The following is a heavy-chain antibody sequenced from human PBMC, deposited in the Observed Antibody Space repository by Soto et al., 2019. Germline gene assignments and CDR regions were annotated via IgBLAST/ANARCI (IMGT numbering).Heavy chain of an antibody. D-gene: IGHD6-13*01. CDR3: ARDEQGNWFDP. J-gene: IGHJ5*02. Sequence: SETLSLTCAVYGGSFSGYYWSWIRQPPGKGLEWIGEINHSGSTNYNPSLKSRVTISVDTSKNQFSLKLSSVTAADTAVYYCARDEQGNWFDPWGQGTLVTVSS. V-gene: IGHV4-34*01. CDR1: GGSFSGYY. CDR2: INHSGST.